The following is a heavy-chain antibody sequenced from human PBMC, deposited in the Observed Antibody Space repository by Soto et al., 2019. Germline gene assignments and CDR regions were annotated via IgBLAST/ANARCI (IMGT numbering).Heavy chain of an antibody. CDR3: ARVGYSSSSGWFDP. D-gene: IGHD6-6*01. V-gene: IGHV4-59*01. Sequence: SETLSLTCTVSGGSISSYYWSWIRQPPGKGLEWIGYIYYSGSTNYNPSLKSRVTISVDTSKNQFSLKLSSVTAADTAVYYCARVGYSSSSGWFDPWGQGTLVTVSS. CDR1: GGSISSYY. J-gene: IGHJ5*02. CDR2: IYYSGST.